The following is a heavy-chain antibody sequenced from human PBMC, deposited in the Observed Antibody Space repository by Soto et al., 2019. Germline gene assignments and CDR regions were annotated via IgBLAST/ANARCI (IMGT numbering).Heavy chain of an antibody. CDR3: ARRGASSPPSDDYGDYDY. V-gene: IGHV1-69*13. CDR1: GGTFSSYA. D-gene: IGHD4-17*01. CDR2: IIPIFGTA. J-gene: IGHJ4*02. Sequence: VASVKVSCKASGGTFSSYAISWVRQAPGQGLEWMGGIIPIFGTANYAQKFQGRVTITADESTSTAYMELSSLRSEDTAVYYCARRGASSPPSDDYGDYDYWGQGTLVTVSS.